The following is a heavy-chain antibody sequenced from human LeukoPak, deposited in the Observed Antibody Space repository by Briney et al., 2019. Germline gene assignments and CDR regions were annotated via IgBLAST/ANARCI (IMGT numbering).Heavy chain of an antibody. J-gene: IGHJ4*02. CDR2: IDRDEER. CDR1: GFSLSTSGVD. CDR3: AHSQAIVVVPAAPHFDY. D-gene: IGHD2-2*01. V-gene: IGHV2-5*02. Sequence: SGPTLAKPRQVLTLICTFFGFSLSTSGVDGGWMRQPPGKSLEWLALIDRDEERRYSPSLKSRLTITKDTSKNQVVLTMTNMDPVDTATHYSAHSQAIVVVPAAPHFDYWGQGTLVTVSS.